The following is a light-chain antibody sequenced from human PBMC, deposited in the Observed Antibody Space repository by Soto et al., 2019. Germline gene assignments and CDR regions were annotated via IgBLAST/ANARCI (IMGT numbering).Light chain of an antibody. CDR3: QQYGSSPTWT. CDR2: NVS. Sequence: EIVLTQSPDTLSLSTRGRATLSCRASQTVTNNHLAWYQQKPGQAPRLLIYNVSRRATGIPDRFSGSGSGTDFTLTISCLEPEDFAVYYCQQYGSSPTWTFGLGTRWIS. CDR1: QTVTNNH. V-gene: IGKV3-20*01. J-gene: IGKJ1*01.